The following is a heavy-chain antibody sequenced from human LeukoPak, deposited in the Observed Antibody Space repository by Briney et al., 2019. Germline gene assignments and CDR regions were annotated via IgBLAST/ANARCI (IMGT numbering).Heavy chain of an antibody. CDR3: ANPTASGY. Sequence: SETLSLTCTVSGGSISSYYWSWIRQPPGKGLEWIGEINHSGSTNYNPSLKSRVTISVDTSKNQFSLKLSSVTAADTAVYYCANPTASGYWGQGTLVTVSS. V-gene: IGHV4-34*01. J-gene: IGHJ4*02. CDR1: GGSISSYY. D-gene: IGHD1-1*01. CDR2: INHSGST.